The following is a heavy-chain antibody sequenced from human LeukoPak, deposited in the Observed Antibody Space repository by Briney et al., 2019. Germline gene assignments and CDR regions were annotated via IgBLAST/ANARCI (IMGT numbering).Heavy chain of an antibody. CDR1: GFSFSSYN. V-gene: IGHV3-21*01. CDR3: ARVRFGRDGMDV. D-gene: IGHD3-3*01. CDR2: ISSSSSYI. Sequence: GGSLRLSCAASGFSFSSYNTNWVRQAPGKGLEWVSSISSSSSYIYYADSVKGRFTISRDNAKNSLYLQMNSLRAEDTAVFYCARVRFGRDGMDVWGQGTTVTVSS. J-gene: IGHJ6*02.